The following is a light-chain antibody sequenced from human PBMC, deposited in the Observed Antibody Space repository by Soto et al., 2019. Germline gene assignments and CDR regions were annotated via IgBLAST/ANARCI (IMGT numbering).Light chain of an antibody. J-gene: IGKJ1*01. V-gene: IGKV3-20*01. CDR2: GTS. Sequence: ETVLTLSPGSLSLSLGDNATLSGGASQTVSNSYLAWYQQKPGQAPRLLIYGTSSRATGIPDRFSGSRSGTDFTLTVSRLEPEDFAVYYCQQYNSSPRTFGQGTKVDIK. CDR1: QTVSNSY. CDR3: QQYNSSPRT.